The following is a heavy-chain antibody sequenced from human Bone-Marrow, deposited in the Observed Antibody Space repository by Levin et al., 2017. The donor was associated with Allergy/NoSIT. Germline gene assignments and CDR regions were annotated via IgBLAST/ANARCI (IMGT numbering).Heavy chain of an antibody. CDR2: VTSSGDGT. D-gene: IGHD3-22*01. Sequence: GESLKISCAASGFTFRHYTMNWVRQAPGKGLEWVSCVTSSGDGTYYADSVKGRFTISRDNAKHSLYLQLNRLRDEDTAMYYCARDPARGYYDSSGYSGDHWGQGTLVTVSS. CDR3: ARDPARGYYDSSGYSGDH. CDR1: GFTFRHYT. V-gene: IGHV3-48*02. J-gene: IGHJ4*02.